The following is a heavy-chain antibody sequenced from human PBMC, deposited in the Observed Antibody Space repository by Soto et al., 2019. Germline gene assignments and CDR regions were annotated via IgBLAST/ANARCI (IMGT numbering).Heavy chain of an antibody. CDR3: ERAGDSSGYYLD. V-gene: IGHV3-13*04. CDR1: GFTFSSYG. CDR2: IGTAGDT. D-gene: IGHD3-22*01. Sequence: GGSLRLSCAASGFTFSSYGMHWVRQATGKGLEWVSVIGTAGDTYYPGSVKGRFTISRENAKNSLYLQMNSLRAGDTAVYYCERAGDSSGYYLDWGQGTLVTVSS. J-gene: IGHJ4*02.